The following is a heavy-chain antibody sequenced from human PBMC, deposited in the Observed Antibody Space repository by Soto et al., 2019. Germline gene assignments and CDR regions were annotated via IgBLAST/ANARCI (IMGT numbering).Heavy chain of an antibody. D-gene: IGHD3-10*01. CDR2: ISTSGSST. J-gene: IGHJ4*02. V-gene: IGHV3-11*01. Sequence: QVQLVESGGGVVQPGRSLRLSCAASGFTFSDYYMTWIRQAPGKGLEWVSYISTSGSSTYYADSVKGRFTISRDNAEDSLYLQMNSLTAEDTAVYYCARDDYFGSGSYDFDYWGQGTLVTVSS. CDR1: GFTFSDYY. CDR3: ARDDYFGSGSYDFDY.